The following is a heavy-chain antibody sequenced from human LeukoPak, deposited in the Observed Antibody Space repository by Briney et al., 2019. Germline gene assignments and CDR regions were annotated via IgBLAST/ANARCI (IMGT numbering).Heavy chain of an antibody. V-gene: IGHV4-61*02. CDR2: IYTSGST. CDR3: ARVLLWFGESGLGYYYMDV. J-gene: IGHJ6*03. D-gene: IGHD3-10*01. CDR1: GGSISSGSYY. Sequence: SQTLSLTCTVSGGSISSGSYYWSWLRQPAGTGLEWIGRIYTSGSTNYNPSLKSRVTISVDTSKTQFSLKLSSVTAADTAVYYCARVLLWFGESGLGYYYMDVWGKGTTVTISS.